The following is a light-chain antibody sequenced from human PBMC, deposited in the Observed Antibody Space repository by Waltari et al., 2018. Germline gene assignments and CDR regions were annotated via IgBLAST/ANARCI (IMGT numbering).Light chain of an antibody. V-gene: IGLV1-47*01. CDR3: AAWDDSLSRVI. CDR2: KNT. J-gene: IGLJ2*01. CDR1: SSNIGNNY. Sequence: QSVLTQPPSASGTPGQRVTISCSGSSSNIGNNYVYWYQEFPGTAPKLLIYKNTQRASGVPDRFSGSKSGTSMSLAISGLRTEDEADYYCAAWDDSLSRVIFGGGTKLTVL.